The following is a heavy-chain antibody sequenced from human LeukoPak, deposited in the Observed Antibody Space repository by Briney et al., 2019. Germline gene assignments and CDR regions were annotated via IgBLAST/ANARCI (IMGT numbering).Heavy chain of an antibody. V-gene: IGHV1-46*01. Sequence: GASVKVSCKASGYTFTSYYMHWVRQAPGQGLEWMGIINPSGGSTSYAQKFQGRVTMTRDTSTSTVYMELSSLRSEDTAVYYCARDGSWAPYYYYYMDVWGKGTTVTVSS. CDR1: GYTFTSYY. D-gene: IGHD6-13*01. CDR2: INPSGGST. CDR3: ARDGSWAPYYYYYMDV. J-gene: IGHJ6*03.